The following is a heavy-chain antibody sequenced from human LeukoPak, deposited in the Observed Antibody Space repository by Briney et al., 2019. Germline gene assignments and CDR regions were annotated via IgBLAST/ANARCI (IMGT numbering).Heavy chain of an antibody. CDR1: GFTFSSYA. D-gene: IGHD5-12*01. V-gene: IGHV3-21*01. CDR2: ISSSSSYI. Sequence: PGGSLRLSCAASGFTFSSYAMSWVRQAPGKGLEWVSSISSSSSYIYYADSVKGRFTISRDNAKNSLYLQMNSLRAEDTAVYYCAREGGRWLRSSYYFDYWGQGTLVTVSS. J-gene: IGHJ4*02. CDR3: AREGGRWLRSSYYFDY.